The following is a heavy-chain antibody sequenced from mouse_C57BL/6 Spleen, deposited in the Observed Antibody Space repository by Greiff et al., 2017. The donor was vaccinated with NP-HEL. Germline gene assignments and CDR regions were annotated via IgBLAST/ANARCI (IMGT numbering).Heavy chain of an antibody. V-gene: IGHV14-1*01. CDR2: IDPEDGDT. J-gene: IGHJ2*01. CDR1: GFNIKDYY. Sequence: EVKLVESGAELVRPGASVKLSCTASGFNIKDYYMHWVKQRPEQGLEWIGRIDPEDGDTEYAPKFQGKATMTAEQSSNTAYLQLSSLTSEDTAVYYCTTRDYWGQGTTLTVSS. CDR3: TTRDY.